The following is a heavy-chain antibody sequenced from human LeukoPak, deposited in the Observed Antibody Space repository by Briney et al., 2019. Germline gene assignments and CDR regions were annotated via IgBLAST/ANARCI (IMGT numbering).Heavy chain of an antibody. CDR3: ARYDSSGSYFDY. J-gene: IGHJ4*02. V-gene: IGHV4-59*01. CDR2: IYYSGST. CDR1: GGSISSYY. Sequence: SETLSLTCTVSGGSISSYYWSWIRQPPGKGLEWIGYIYYSGSTNYNPSLKSRVTISVDTSKNQFSLKLSSVTAADTAVYYCARYDSSGSYFDYWGQGTLATVSS. D-gene: IGHD3-22*01.